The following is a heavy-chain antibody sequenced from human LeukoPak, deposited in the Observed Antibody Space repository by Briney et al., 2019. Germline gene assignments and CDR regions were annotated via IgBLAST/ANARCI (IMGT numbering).Heavy chain of an antibody. J-gene: IGHJ6*02. D-gene: IGHD2-2*01. Sequence: ASVKVSCKASGYTFTSYDINWVRQATGQGLEWMGWMNPNSGNTGYAQKFQGRVTMTRDTSKRTAYMELSSLRSEDTAVYYCARDGSSFTYYYYGMDVRGQGTTVTVSS. V-gene: IGHV1-8*01. CDR1: GYTFTSYD. CDR3: ARDGSSFTYYYYGMDV. CDR2: MNPNSGNT.